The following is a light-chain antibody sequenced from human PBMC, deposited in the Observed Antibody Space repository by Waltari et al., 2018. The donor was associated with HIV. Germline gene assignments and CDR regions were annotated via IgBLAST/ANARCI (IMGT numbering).Light chain of an antibody. CDR1: HDISSY. CDR3: QQSDNVPVT. V-gene: IGKV1-33*01. Sequence: DIQMTQSPSSLSASVGDRVTITCQASHDISSYLNWYQQKPGKAPKLLISGASDLETGVPSRFSGSGSGTDFTFTISSLQPVDIATYYCQQSDNVPVTIGPGTKVEIK. J-gene: IGKJ3*01. CDR2: GAS.